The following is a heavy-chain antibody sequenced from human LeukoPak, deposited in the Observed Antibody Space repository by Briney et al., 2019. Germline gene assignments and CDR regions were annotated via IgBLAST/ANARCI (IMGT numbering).Heavy chain of an antibody. J-gene: IGHJ4*02. Sequence: PSETLSLTCIASGASISSSSYSWGWIRQPPGKGLECIGNIYYSGNTHYNPSLKSRVTIFVDTSKNQFSLKLSSVTAADTAVYYCARTLNWNYAYYFDFWGQGTLVTVSS. CDR3: ARTLNWNYAYYFDF. V-gene: IGHV4-39*01. CDR1: GASISSSSYS. CDR2: IYYSGNT. D-gene: IGHD1-7*01.